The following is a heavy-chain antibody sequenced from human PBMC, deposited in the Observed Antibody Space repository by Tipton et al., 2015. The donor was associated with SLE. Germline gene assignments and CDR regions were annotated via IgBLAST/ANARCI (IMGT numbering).Heavy chain of an antibody. J-gene: IGHJ2*01. CDR3: ARLGGGWYFDL. CDR2: IYYSGDT. CDR1: GGSISWSNYY. V-gene: IGHV4-39*01. D-gene: IGHD2-15*01. Sequence: TLSLTCTVSGGSISWSNYYWGWIRQPPGKGLEWIGSIYYSGDTYYNPSLKSRVTIFVDKSKNQFSLKLSSVTAADTAVYYCARLGGGWYFDLWGRGTLVTVSS.